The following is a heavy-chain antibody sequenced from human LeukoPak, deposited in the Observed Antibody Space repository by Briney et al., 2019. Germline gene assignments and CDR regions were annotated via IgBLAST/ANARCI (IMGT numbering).Heavy chain of an antibody. CDR1: GDSISSYY. CDR3: ARFYGPGSYYYYYFDS. J-gene: IGHJ4*02. CDR2: IYYSGST. D-gene: IGHD3-10*01. Sequence: SETLSLTCSVSGDSISSYYWSWIRQPPGKGLEWIGYIYYSGSTNYNASLKSRVTISVDTSKNQFSLKLSSVTAADTAVYYCARFYGPGSYYYYYFDSWGQGTLVTVSS. V-gene: IGHV4-59*01.